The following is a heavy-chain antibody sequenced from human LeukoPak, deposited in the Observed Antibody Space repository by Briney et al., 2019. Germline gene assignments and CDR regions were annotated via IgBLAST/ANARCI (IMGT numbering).Heavy chain of an antibody. Sequence: PGGSLRLSCAASGFTFSSYWMHWVRHAPGKGLVWVSRMNNDGSSTIYADSVKGRFTISRDSAKNTLYLQMNSLRAEDTAVYYCARADGSGWLTYWGQGTLVTVSS. CDR2: MNNDGSST. V-gene: IGHV3-74*01. D-gene: IGHD6-19*01. CDR1: GFTFSSYW. CDR3: ARADGSGWLTY. J-gene: IGHJ4*02.